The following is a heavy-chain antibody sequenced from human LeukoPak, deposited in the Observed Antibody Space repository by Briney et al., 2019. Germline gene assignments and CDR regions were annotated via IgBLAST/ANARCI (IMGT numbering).Heavy chain of an antibody. CDR3: AKGTSGSYTMIVVVSNAFDI. CDR2: INTDGSRT. V-gene: IGHV3-74*01. Sequence: PGGSLRLSCAASGFTFSSYWMHWVRQAPGKGLVWVSRINTDGSRTSYADSVKGRFTISRDNSKNTLYLQMNSLRAEDTAVYYCAKGTSGSYTMIVVVSNAFDIWGQGTMVTVSS. D-gene: IGHD3-22*01. CDR1: GFTFSSYW. J-gene: IGHJ3*02.